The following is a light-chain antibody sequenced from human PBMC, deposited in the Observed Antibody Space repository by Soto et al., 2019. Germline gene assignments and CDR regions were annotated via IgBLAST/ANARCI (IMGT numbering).Light chain of an antibody. CDR3: RSYTSSSTRV. CDR1: SSDVGAYDY. Sequence: QPALTQPASVSVSPGQSITISCTGTSSDVGAYDYVSWYQQHPDKAPKLMIYEVSNRPSGVSNRFSGSKSVNTATLTISGLQAEDEADYYCRSYTSSSTRVFGTGTKVTVL. V-gene: IGLV2-14*03. J-gene: IGLJ1*01. CDR2: EVS.